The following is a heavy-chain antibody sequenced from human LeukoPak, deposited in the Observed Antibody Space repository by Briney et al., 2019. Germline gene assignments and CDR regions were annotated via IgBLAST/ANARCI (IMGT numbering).Heavy chain of an antibody. Sequence: GGSLRLSCAASGFTFSSYTMNWVRQAPGKGLEWVSSISSSSTYIYYADSVEGRFTISRDNAENSLFLAMNSLRADDTAVYYCARDLGTTMITSLGYWGQGTLVTVPS. V-gene: IGHV3-21*01. J-gene: IGHJ4*02. CDR2: ISSSSTYI. CDR1: GFTFSSYT. CDR3: ARDLGTTMITSLGY. D-gene: IGHD3-22*01.